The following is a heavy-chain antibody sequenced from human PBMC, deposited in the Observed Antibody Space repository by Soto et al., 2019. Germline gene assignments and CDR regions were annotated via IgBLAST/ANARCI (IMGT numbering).Heavy chain of an antibody. J-gene: IGHJ4*02. D-gene: IGHD1-1*01. Sequence: PGGSLRLSCEGSGFTFSVYYISWIRQAPGKGLEWISYSSNSGTFSRYADSVKGRFSISRDNTKNLLYLQMNSLRAEDTAVYYCARSGDNYNRLDYWGQGT. CDR2: SSNSGTFS. V-gene: IGHV3-11*06. CDR1: GFTFSVYY. CDR3: ARSGDNYNRLDY.